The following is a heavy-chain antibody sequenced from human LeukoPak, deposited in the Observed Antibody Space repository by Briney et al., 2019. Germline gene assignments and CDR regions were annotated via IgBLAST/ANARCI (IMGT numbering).Heavy chain of an antibody. CDR3: ARGLSEGYYDSSGYYGPGGAHDY. CDR2: INHSGST. CDR1: GGSFSGYY. J-gene: IGHJ4*02. D-gene: IGHD3-22*01. Sequence: SETLSLTCAVYGGSFSGYYWSWIRQPPGKGLEWIGEINHSGSTNYNPSLKSRVTISVDTSKNQFSLKLSSATAADTAVYYCARGLSEGYYDSSGYYGPGGAHDYWGQGTLVTVSS. V-gene: IGHV4-34*01.